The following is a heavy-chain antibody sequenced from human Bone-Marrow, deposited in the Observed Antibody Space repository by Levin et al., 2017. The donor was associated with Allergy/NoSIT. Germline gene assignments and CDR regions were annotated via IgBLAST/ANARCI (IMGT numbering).Heavy chain of an antibody. J-gene: IGHJ6*02. CDR2: IYHSGST. CDR1: GGSISSNNW. D-gene: IGHD1-1*01. Sequence: SETLSLTCAVSGGSISSNNWWNWVRQPPGKGLEWIGEIYHSGSTNYNPSLKSRVTISVDKSKNQFSLKLSSVTAVDTAVYYCARARGPGWNDPDYYYYGMDVWGQGTTVTVSS. V-gene: IGHV4-4*02. CDR3: ARARGPGWNDPDYYYYGMDV.